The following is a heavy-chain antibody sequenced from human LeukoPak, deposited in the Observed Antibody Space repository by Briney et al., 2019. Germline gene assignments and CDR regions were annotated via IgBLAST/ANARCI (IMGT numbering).Heavy chain of an antibody. Sequence: QPGGSLRLSCATSGFIFSSYWMSWVRQAPGKGLEWVAVISYDGNTKYYADSVKGRFAISRDNSKNTLHLQMNSLRPEDTAVYYCARDQPNSYSSDSGGNTGGFDYWGQGTLVTVSS. D-gene: IGHD3-22*01. CDR3: ARDQPNSYSSDSGGNTGGFDY. V-gene: IGHV3-30*09. CDR1: GFIFSSYW. J-gene: IGHJ4*02. CDR2: ISYDGNTK.